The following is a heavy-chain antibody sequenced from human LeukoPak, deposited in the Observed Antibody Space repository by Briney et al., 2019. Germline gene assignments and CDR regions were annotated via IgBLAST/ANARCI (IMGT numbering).Heavy chain of an antibody. CDR3: AREDGYCSGGNCYSYFDS. Sequence: GGSLRLSCAASKFIFSNYWMSWVRQAPGKGLEWVAYIRKTGSETYYVDSVKGRFTITRDNARNSLFLQMNSLRAEDTAVYYCAREDGYCSGGNCYSYFDSWGQGTLVTVSS. CDR1: KFIFSNYW. J-gene: IGHJ4*02. D-gene: IGHD2-15*01. V-gene: IGHV3-7*01. CDR2: IRKTGSET.